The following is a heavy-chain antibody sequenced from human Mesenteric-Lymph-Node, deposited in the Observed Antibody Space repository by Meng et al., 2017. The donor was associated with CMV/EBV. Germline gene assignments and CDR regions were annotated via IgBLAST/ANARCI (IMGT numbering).Heavy chain of an antibody. CDR1: GFTFSSYW. Sequence: GGSLRLSCAASGFTFSSYWMSWVRQAPGKGLEWVSSISGSSDYTHYTDLVKGRFTISRDNAQRSVYLQMDSLRVEDTAVYYCSRSPRGNGASFWGQGTLVTVSS. V-gene: IGHV3-21*01. CDR3: SRSPRGNGASF. J-gene: IGHJ4*02. CDR2: ISGSSDYT. D-gene: IGHD2-8*01.